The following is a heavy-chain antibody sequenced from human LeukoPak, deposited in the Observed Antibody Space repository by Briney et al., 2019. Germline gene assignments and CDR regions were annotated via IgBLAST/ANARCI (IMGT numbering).Heavy chain of an antibody. CDR1: GGSVSSSDYY. V-gene: IGHV4-39*01. CDR3: ARQFGYTSASDGFDI. Sequence: SETLSLTCVVSGGSVSSSDYYWGWIRRPPGKGLEWFGSMSSGGTTNDSPSLKSRVTISVDTSRNQFSLKLSSVTAADTAVYYCARQFGYTSASDGFDIWGQGTMVTVSS. J-gene: IGHJ3*02. CDR2: MSSGGTT. D-gene: IGHD6-19*01.